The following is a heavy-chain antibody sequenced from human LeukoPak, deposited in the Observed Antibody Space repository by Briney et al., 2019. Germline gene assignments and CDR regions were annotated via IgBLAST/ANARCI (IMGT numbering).Heavy chain of an antibody. V-gene: IGHV3-23*01. CDR1: GYTFSSYA. CDR3: AKGRYLGGHTLRLTFDY. CDR2: ISGSGGST. D-gene: IGHD1-26*01. J-gene: IGHJ4*02. Sequence: GGSLRLSCAASGYTFSSYAMSWVRQAPGKGLEWVSAISGSGGSTYYADSVKGRFTISRDNSKNTLYLQMNSLRAEDTAVYYCAKGRYLGGHTLRLTFDYWGQGTLVTVSS.